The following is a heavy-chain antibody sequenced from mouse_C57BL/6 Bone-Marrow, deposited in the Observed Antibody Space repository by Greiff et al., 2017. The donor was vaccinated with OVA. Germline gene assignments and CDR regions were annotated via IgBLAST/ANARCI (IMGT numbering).Heavy chain of an antibody. V-gene: IGHV1-82*01. CDR3: ARWDYCGSLYYFDY. Sequence: QVQLQQSGPELVKPGASVKISCKASGYAFSSSWMNWVKQRPGKGLEWIGRIYPGDGDTNYNGKFKGKATLTADKSSSTAYMQLSSLTSEDSAVYFCARWDYCGSLYYFDYWGQGTTLTVSS. CDR1: GYAFSSSW. J-gene: IGHJ2*01. CDR2: IYPGDGDT. D-gene: IGHD1-1*01.